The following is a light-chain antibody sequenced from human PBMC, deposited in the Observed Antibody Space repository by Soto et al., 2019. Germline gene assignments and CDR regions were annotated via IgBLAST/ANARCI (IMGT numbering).Light chain of an antibody. CDR2: TAS. Sequence: AIRMTQSPSSFSASTGDRVTITCRAIQCISSHFAWYQVKPGKAPRLLIYTASYLESGVPSRFSGSGSGTDFTLTISALQSEDFAVYYCQQYFSYPLTVGGGTKVEIK. CDR3: QQYFSYPLT. V-gene: IGKV1-8*01. CDR1: QCISSH. J-gene: IGKJ4*02.